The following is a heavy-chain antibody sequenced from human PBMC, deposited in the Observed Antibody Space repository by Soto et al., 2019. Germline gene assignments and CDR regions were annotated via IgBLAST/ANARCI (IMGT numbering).Heavy chain of an antibody. CDR2: IYPGDSDT. J-gene: IGHJ3*02. CDR1: GYSFTSYW. V-gene: IGHV5-51*01. CDR3: ASQYYGSGTKTPGDAFDI. Sequence: PGESLKISCKGSGYSFTSYWIGWVRQMPGKGLEWMGIIYPGDSDTRYGPSFQGQVTISADKSISTAYLQWSSLKASDTAMYYCASQYYGSGTKTPGDAFDIWGQGTMVTVSS. D-gene: IGHD3-10*01.